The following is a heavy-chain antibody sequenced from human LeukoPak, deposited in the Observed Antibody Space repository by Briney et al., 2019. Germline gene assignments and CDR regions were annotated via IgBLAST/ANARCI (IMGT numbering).Heavy chain of an antibody. CDR1: GFTFSSYS. V-gene: IGHV3-21*01. D-gene: IGHD3-16*01. CDR2: INSDSRLM. J-gene: IGHJ4*02. CDR3: VRDLFDDYSLDY. Sequence: GSPTLSCAAFGFTFSSYSMNWVRQAPGKGLEWVSSINSDSRLMYYAESVKGRFTISRDNARNSLYLQLNSLRAEDTAVYFCVRDLFDDYSLDYWGQGTLVTVTS.